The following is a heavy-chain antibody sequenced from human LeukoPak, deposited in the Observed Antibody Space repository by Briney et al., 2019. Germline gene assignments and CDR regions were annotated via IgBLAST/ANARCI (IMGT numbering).Heavy chain of an antibody. Sequence: GGSLRLSCAASGFTFSSYSMNWVRQAPGKGLEWVSGINWNGGSTGYADSVKGRFTISRDNAKNSLYLQMNSLRAEDTALYYCARGENFYGSGSYYRLLDFWGQGTLVTVSS. D-gene: IGHD3-10*01. CDR3: ARGENFYGSGSYYRLLDF. J-gene: IGHJ4*02. V-gene: IGHV3-20*04. CDR2: INWNGGST. CDR1: GFTFSSYS.